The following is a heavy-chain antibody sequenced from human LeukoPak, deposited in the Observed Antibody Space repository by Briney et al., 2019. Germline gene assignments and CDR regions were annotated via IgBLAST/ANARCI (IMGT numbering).Heavy chain of an antibody. D-gene: IGHD3-16*01. CDR1: GFTFSTYA. J-gene: IGHJ6*03. CDR3: ARQASFGNSYYFYMDV. CDR2: ISGSGDRT. Sequence: GGSLRLSCAASGFTFSTYAMSWVRQAPGKGLEWVSAISGSGDRTYYADSVQGRFTVSRDNSKNTLYLQMSSLRAEDTAVYYCARQASFGNSYYFYMDVWGKGTTVTVSS. V-gene: IGHV3-23*01.